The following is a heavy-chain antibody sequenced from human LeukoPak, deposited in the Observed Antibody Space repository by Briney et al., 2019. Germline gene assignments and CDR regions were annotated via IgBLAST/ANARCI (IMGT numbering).Heavy chain of an antibody. CDR1: GGSFSGYY. CDR2: INHSGST. D-gene: IGHD2-2*01. J-gene: IGHJ1*01. V-gene: IGHV4-34*01. Sequence: SETLSLTCAVYGGSFSGYYWSWIRQPPAKGLEWIGEINHSGSTNYNPSLKSRVTISVDTSKNQFSLKLSSVTAADTAVYYCARSPVRVVPAATNFQHWGQGTLVTVSS. CDR3: ARSPVRVVPAATNFQH.